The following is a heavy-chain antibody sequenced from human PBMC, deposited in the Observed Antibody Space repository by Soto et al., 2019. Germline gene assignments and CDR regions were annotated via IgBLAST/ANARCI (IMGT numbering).Heavy chain of an antibody. CDR3: ARVRDDSYGYHFDY. CDR2: ISAYNGNT. V-gene: IGHV1-18*04. J-gene: IGHJ4*02. D-gene: IGHD5-18*01. CDR1: GYTFTSYG. Sequence: ASVKVSCKSSGYTFTSYGIIWLRQAPGQGLEWMGWISAYNGNTNYAQKVQGRVTMTKDPSTSTVYMELRSLRSDDTAVYYCARVRDDSYGYHFDYWGQGNLVTVSS.